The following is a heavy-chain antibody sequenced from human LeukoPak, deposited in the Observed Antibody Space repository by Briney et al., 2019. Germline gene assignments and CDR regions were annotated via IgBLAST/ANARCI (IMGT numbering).Heavy chain of an antibody. CDR2: IYHSGST. Sequence: SETLSLTCTVSGYSISSGYYWGWIRQPPGKGLEWIGSIYHSGSTYYNPSLKSRVTISVDTSKNQFSLKLSSVTAADTAVYYCARDDGYSYKFDYWGQEPWSPSPQ. D-gene: IGHD5-18*01. CDR3: ARDDGYSYKFDY. J-gene: IGHJ4*01. V-gene: IGHV4-38-2*02. CDR1: GYSISSGYY.